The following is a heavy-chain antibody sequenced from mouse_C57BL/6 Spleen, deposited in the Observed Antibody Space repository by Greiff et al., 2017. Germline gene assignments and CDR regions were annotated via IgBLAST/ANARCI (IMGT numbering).Heavy chain of an antibody. D-gene: IGHD2-3*01. J-gene: IGHJ4*01. Sequence: QVHVKQSGAELARPGASVKMSCKASGYTFTSYTMHWVKQRPGQGLEWIGYINPSSGYTKYNQKFKDKATLTADKSSSTAYMQLSSLTSEDSAVYYCARDGLPAMDYWGQGTSVTVSS. CDR2: INPSSGYT. CDR1: GYTFTSYT. V-gene: IGHV1-4*01. CDR3: ARDGLPAMDY.